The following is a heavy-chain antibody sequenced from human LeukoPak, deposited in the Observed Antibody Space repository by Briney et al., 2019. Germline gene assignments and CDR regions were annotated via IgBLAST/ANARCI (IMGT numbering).Heavy chain of an antibody. CDR1: GYTFTSYY. CDR2: INPSGGST. V-gene: IGHV1-46*01. J-gene: IGHJ4*02. Sequence: ASVKVSCKASGYTFTSYYMHWVRQAPGQGLEWMGIINPSGGSTSYAQKLQGRVTITTDTSTSTAYMELRSLRSDDTAVYYCARGETGVRGVGDYWGQGTLVTVSS. CDR3: ARGETGVRGVGDY. D-gene: IGHD3-10*01.